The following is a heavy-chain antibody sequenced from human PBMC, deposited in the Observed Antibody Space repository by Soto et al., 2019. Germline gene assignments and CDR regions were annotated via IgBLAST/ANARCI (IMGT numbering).Heavy chain of an antibody. CDR2: INHSGST. CDR1: GGSFSGYY. CDR3: ARSLAWSGYYSSYYYYGMDV. J-gene: IGHJ6*02. V-gene: IGHV4-34*01. D-gene: IGHD3-3*01. Sequence: TSETLSLTCAVYGGSFSGYYWSWIRQPPGKGLEWIGEINHSGSTNYNPSLKSLVTMSVDTSKNQFSLKLSSVTAADTAVYYCARSLAWSGYYSSYYYYGMDVWGQGTTVTVSS.